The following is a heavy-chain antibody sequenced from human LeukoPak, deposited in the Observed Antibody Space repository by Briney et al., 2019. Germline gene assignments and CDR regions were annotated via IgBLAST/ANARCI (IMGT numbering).Heavy chain of an antibody. J-gene: IGHJ4*02. CDR2: INPNSGGT. CDR1: GYTFTGYY. V-gene: IGHV1-2*02. Sequence: ASVKVSCKASGYTFTGYYMHWVRQAPGQGLEWMGWINPNSGGTNYAQKFQGRVTMTRDTSISTAYMELSRLRSDDTAVYYCARDLGYFSGGSCYEFDYWGQGTLVTVSS. CDR3: ARDLGYFSGGSCYEFDY. D-gene: IGHD2-15*01.